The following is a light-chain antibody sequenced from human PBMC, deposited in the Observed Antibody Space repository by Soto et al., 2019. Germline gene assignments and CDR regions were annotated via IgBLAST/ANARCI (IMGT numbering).Light chain of an antibody. CDR2: RAS. CDR1: QSISAW. J-gene: IGKJ1*01. V-gene: IGKV1-5*03. Sequence: DIQMTQSPSTLSASVGDRVTITCRASQSISAWLAWYQQKPGKVPKPLIYRASTLESGVPSRFSGSESGTEFTLTISSLQPDDFATYYCQQYKDYPVTFGQGTKVEIK. CDR3: QQYKDYPVT.